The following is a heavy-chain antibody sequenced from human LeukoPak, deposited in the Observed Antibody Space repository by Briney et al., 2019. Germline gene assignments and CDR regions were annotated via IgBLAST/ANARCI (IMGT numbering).Heavy chain of an antibody. D-gene: IGHD2-15*01. J-gene: IGHJ4*02. CDR2: IDPSDSYT. Sequence: GESLKTSCKGSGYSFTSYWISWVRQMPGKGLEWMGRIDPSDSYTNYSPSFQGHLTISADKSISTAYLQWSSLKASDTAMYYCARLRYCSGGSCYHYFDYWGQGTLVTVSS. CDR1: GYSFTSYW. CDR3: ARLRYCSGGSCYHYFDY. V-gene: IGHV5-10-1*01.